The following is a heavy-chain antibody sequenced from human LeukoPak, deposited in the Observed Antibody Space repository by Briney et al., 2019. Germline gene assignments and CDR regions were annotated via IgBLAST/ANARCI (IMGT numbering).Heavy chain of an antibody. CDR1: GGSFSGYY. CDR3: ARDGRYSSGPPYWYFDL. V-gene: IGHV4-34*01. D-gene: IGHD6-19*01. Sequence: SETLSLTCAVYGGSFSGYYWSWIRQPPGKGLEWIGEINHSGSTNYNPSLKSRVTISVDTSKNQFSLKLSSVTAADTAVYYCARDGRYSSGPPYWYFDLWGRGTLVTVSS. CDR2: INHSGST. J-gene: IGHJ2*01.